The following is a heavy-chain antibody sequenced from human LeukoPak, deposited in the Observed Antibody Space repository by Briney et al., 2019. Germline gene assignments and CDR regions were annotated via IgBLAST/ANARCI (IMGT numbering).Heavy chain of an antibody. CDR3: VRQGYSYGHITTNRFDP. D-gene: IGHD5-18*01. CDR2: IYYSGST. J-gene: IGHJ5*02. CDR1: GDSISSSSYY. Sequence: SETLSLTCTVFGDSISSSSYYWGWIRQSAGKGLEWIGSIYYSGSTYYNPSLKSRVTISVHTSKNQFPLKLSSVPAADTAVYYCVRQGYSYGHITTNRFDPWGQGTLVTVSS. V-gene: IGHV4-39*01.